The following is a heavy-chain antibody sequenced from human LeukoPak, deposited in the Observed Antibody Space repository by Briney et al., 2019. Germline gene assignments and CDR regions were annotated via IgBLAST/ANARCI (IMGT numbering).Heavy chain of an antibody. CDR2: INPGDSDT. Sequence: GESLKISCKGSGYSFATYWIGWVRQMPGKGLEWMGIINPGDSDTRYRPSFQGQVTISADKSISTAYLQWSSLKASDTAIYYCAGRGVTTGEIDFWGQGTLVTVSS. CDR3: AGRGVTTGEIDF. J-gene: IGHJ4*02. V-gene: IGHV5-51*01. CDR1: GYSFATYW. D-gene: IGHD4-17*01.